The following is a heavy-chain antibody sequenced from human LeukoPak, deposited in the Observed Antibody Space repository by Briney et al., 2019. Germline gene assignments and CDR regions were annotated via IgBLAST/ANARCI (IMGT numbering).Heavy chain of an antibody. CDR2: IFRNSGSI. Sequence: GGSLRLSCAASGFTFDDYAMHWVRQAPGKGLEWVSGIFRNSGSIGYADSVEGRFTISRDYAKNSLYLQMNSLRAEDTALYYCVKDGGRDTAAAYYWGQGTLVSVSS. V-gene: IGHV3-9*01. D-gene: IGHD6-13*01. CDR1: GFTFDDYA. CDR3: VKDGGRDTAAAYY. J-gene: IGHJ4*02.